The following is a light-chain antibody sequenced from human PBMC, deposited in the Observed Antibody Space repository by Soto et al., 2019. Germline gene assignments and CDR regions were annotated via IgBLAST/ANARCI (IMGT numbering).Light chain of an antibody. CDR2: DVS. V-gene: IGLV2-11*01. J-gene: IGLJ2*01. CDR3: CSYAGSSWV. Sequence: QSALTQPRSVSGSPGQSVTISCTGTSSDVGGYNYVSWYQQHPGKAPKLMIYDVSKRPSGVPDRFSGSKSGNTASLTISGLQAEDEADYYCCSYAGSSWVFGGGTQLTV. CDR1: SSDVGGYNY.